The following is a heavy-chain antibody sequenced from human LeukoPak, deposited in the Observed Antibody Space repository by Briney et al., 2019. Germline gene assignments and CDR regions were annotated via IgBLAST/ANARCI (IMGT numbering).Heavy chain of an antibody. CDR3: ARQSIPARRAFDI. Sequence: PSETLSLTRSVSGGSISSYYWSWIRQPPGKGLEYIGYSYYSGSTDYNPSLKSRVTISVDTSRNQFSLMLTSVTAADTAVYFCARQSIPARRAFDIWGQGTMVTVSS. CDR1: GGSISSYY. CDR2: SYYSGST. V-gene: IGHV4-59*08. J-gene: IGHJ3*02. D-gene: IGHD6-6*01.